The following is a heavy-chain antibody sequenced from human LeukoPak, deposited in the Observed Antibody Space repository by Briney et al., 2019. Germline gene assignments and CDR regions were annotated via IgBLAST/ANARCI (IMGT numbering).Heavy chain of an antibody. D-gene: IGHD3-3*01. J-gene: IGHJ4*03. V-gene: IGHV3-23*01. CDR1: GFTFSSYA. CDR3: AKGPLIGVAGNTRDY. Sequence: GGSLRLSCAASGFTFSSYAMSWVRQAPEKGLEWVSAISGSGGNTYYADSVKGRFTISRDNSKNTLYLQMNSLRVEDMAVYYCAKGPLIGVAGNTRDYWGQGTLGTGSS. CDR2: ISGSGGNT.